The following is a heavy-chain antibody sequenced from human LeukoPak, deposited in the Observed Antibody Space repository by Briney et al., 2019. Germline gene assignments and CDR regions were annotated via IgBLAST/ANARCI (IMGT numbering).Heavy chain of an antibody. CDR1: GFTFSDYY. Sequence: PGGSLRLSCAASGFTFSDYYMSWIRQAPGKGLEWVSYISSSGSTIYYADPVKGRFTISRDNAKNSLYLQMNSLRAEDTAVYYCARGSPWFGELSPFDPWGQGTLVTVSS. CDR3: ARGSPWFGELSPFDP. CDR2: ISSSGSTI. V-gene: IGHV3-11*01. D-gene: IGHD3-10*01. J-gene: IGHJ5*02.